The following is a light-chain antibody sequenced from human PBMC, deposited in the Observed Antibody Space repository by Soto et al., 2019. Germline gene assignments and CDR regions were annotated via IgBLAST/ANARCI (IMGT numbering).Light chain of an antibody. CDR1: QSVSSSH. Sequence: DNVLTQSPGTLSLSPGERATLSCRASQSVSSSHLAWYQQKPGQAPRLLMYGASSRATGIPDRFSGGGSGADFTLTISRLEPEDFGVYYCQQYHNSILMFGQGTKVDIK. CDR2: GAS. V-gene: IGKV3-20*01. CDR3: QQYHNSILM. J-gene: IGKJ1*01.